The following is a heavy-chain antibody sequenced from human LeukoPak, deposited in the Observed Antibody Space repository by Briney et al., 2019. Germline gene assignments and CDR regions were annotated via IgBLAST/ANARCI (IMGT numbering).Heavy chain of an antibody. Sequence: GGSLRLSCAASGFTFTDYWMHWVRQAPGKGLVWVSIINTDTRGTYYADSVKGRFTISRDNAKNTLYLHMNSLKTEDTAVYYCTTVDYGDAFDIWGQGTMVTVSS. CDR2: INTDTRGT. CDR1: GFTFTDYW. V-gene: IGHV3-74*01. J-gene: IGHJ3*02. D-gene: IGHD4-17*01. CDR3: TTVDYGDAFDI.